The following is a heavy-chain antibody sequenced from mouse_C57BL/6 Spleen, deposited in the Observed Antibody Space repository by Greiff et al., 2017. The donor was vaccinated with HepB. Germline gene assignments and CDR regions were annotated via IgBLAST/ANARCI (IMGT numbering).Heavy chain of an antibody. CDR1: GYTFTSYW. V-gene: IGHV1-53*01. D-gene: IGHD1-1*01. CDR2: INPSNGGT. J-gene: IGHJ1*03. CDR3: ARDSYYYGSSYWYFDV. Sequence: QVQLQQPGTELVKPGASVKLSCKASGYTFTSYWMHWVKQRPGQGLEWIGNINPSNGGTNYNEKFKSKATLTVDKSSSTAYMQLSSLTSEDSAVYYCARDSYYYGSSYWYFDVWGTVTTVTVSS.